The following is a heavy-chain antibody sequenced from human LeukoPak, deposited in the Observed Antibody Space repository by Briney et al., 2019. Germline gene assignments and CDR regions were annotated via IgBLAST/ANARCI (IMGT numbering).Heavy chain of an antibody. J-gene: IGHJ3*02. CDR2: INQDGSEK. CDR3: ARDSEHSSSFAFDI. CDR1: RFTFRRHW. D-gene: IGHD6-13*01. V-gene: IGHV3-7*01. Sequence: GESLKISCAASRFTFRRHWMSWVRQAPGKGLEWVANINQDGSEKHYVDYVKGRFTISRDNAKNSLYLQMNSLRAEDTAMYYCARDSEHSSSFAFDIWGQGTMVTVSS.